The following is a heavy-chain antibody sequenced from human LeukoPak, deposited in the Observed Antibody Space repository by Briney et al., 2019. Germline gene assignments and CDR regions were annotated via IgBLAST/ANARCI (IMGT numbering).Heavy chain of an antibody. J-gene: IGHJ4*02. CDR1: GFTFSDYW. V-gene: IGHV3-7*01. D-gene: IGHD3-10*01. Sequence: PGGSLRLSCAASGFTFSDYWVTWVRQAPGKGLEWVADIKQDGSEKYYVDSVKGRFTISRDNAKKSLYLQMNNLRAEDTAVYYCARAQGNFGSGSYYNPGDYWGQGTLVTVSS. CDR2: IKQDGSEK. CDR3: ARAQGNFGSGSYYNPGDY.